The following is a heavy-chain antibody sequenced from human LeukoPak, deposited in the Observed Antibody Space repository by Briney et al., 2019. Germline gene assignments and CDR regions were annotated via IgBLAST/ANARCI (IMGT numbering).Heavy chain of an antibody. D-gene: IGHD4-17*01. Sequence: QPGGSLRLSCAASGFTFSSYWMHWVRQAPGKGLVWVSRINSDGSSTSYADSVKGRFTISRDNSKNTLYLQMNSLRAEDTAVYYCAYGDHLGPFDYWGQGTLVTVSS. J-gene: IGHJ4*02. CDR1: GFTFSSYW. V-gene: IGHV3-74*01. CDR3: AYGDHLGPFDY. CDR2: INSDGSST.